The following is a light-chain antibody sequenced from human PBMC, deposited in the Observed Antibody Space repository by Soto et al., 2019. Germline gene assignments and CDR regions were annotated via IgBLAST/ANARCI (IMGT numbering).Light chain of an antibody. V-gene: IGKV3-20*01. CDR1: QSVSSSY. CDR2: GAS. CDR3: QQYGSSQT. J-gene: IGKJ1*01. Sequence: EIVLTQSPGTLSLSPGERATLSCRASQSVSSSYITWYQQKPGQAPRLLIYGASSRATGVPDRFSGSGSRTDFTLTISRLEPEDFAVYYCQQYGSSQTFGQGTKVEIK.